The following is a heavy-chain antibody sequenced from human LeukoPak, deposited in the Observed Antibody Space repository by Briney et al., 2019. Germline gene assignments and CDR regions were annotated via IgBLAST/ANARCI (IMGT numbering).Heavy chain of an antibody. CDR3: ARDLGSGGDSDF. CDR1: GGSFTDYH. V-gene: IGHV4-34*01. D-gene: IGHD2-21*01. CDR2: ISHIGTT. J-gene: IGHJ4*02. Sequence: SETLSLTCAVYGGSFTDYHWSWVRQPPGKRLEWIGQISHIGTTKYNPSLNSRVTMSVDTSKNQFSLKLSSVTAADTAVYYCARDLGSGGDSDFWGQGILVTVSS.